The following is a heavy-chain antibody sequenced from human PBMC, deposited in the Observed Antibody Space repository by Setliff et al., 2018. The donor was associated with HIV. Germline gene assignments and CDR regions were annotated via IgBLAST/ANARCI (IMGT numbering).Heavy chain of an antibody. J-gene: IGHJ5*02. CDR3: AKAHPGAYNWNYYNPPRWFDP. CDR2: ISATAGDT. V-gene: IGHV3-23*01. D-gene: IGHD1-7*01. CDR1: GFSFRNYG. Sequence: PGGSLRLSCAASGFSFRNYGMHWVRQAPGKGLEWVSAISATAGDTYYADSVKGRFTISRDNSKNTLYLQMNSLRVEDTAVYYCAKAHPGAYNWNYYNPPRWFDPWGQGTLVTVSS.